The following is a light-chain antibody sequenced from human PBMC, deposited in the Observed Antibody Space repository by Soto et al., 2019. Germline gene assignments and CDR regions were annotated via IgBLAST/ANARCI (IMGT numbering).Light chain of an antibody. CDR2: DAS. J-gene: IGKJ5*01. CDR3: QQYDDFPLS. CDR1: QDISNY. Sequence: DIEMTQSPSSLSACVGDRVTITCQASQDISNYLNWYQQKTGRAPKLLIYDASNLESGVSSRFSGSRSGTDFSLTINSLQPDDFATYYCQQYDDFPLSFGQGTRLE. V-gene: IGKV1-33*01.